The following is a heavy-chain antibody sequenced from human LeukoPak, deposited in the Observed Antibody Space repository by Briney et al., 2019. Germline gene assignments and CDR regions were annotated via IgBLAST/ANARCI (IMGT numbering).Heavy chain of an antibody. CDR1: EFAFSGNY. V-gene: IGHV3-66*04. CDR3: ASHGGQSSAPFIDF. Sequence: GGSLRLSCVASEFAFSGNYMSWVRQAPGGGLEWVSLIYSTFDTSYTDSVRGRFTISRDNSKNTVYLQMNSLRVEDTAVYYCASHGGQSSAPFIDFWGQGTLVTVSS. D-gene: IGHD3-10*01. CDR2: IYSTFDT. J-gene: IGHJ4*02.